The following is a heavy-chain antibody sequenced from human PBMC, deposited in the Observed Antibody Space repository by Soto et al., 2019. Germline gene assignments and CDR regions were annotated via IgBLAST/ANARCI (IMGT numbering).Heavy chain of an antibody. D-gene: IGHD2-15*01. CDR1: GDSISGSNYY. Sequence: SETLSLTCTVSGDSISGSNYYWGWIRQPPGKGLEWIGSINYSGDTYYSPSLKSRVTISVDTSKNQFSLKLSSVTAADTAVYYCARRKPRYCSGGSCYSYYFDYWVQGPLVTVSS. V-gene: IGHV4-39*01. J-gene: IGHJ4*02. CDR2: INYSGDT. CDR3: ARRKPRYCSGGSCYSYYFDY.